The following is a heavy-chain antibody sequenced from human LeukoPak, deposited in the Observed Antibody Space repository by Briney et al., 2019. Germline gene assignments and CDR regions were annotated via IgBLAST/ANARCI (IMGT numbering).Heavy chain of an antibody. CDR2: INQDGSEK. Sequence: GGFLRLSCTASGFTSSSYWMSWVRQAPGKGLEWVANINQDGSEKYYVDSVKGRFTISRDNAKNSLYLQMNSLRAEDTAVYYCARVRSGWTNYFDYWGPGTLVTVSS. CDR1: GFTSSSYW. J-gene: IGHJ4*02. CDR3: ARVRSGWTNYFDY. V-gene: IGHV3-7*05. D-gene: IGHD6-19*01.